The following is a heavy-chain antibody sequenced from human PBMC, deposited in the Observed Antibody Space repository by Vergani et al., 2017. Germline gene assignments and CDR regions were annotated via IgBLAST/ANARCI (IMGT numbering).Heavy chain of an antibody. D-gene: IGHD6-13*01. V-gene: IGHV4-59*01. CDR2: IYYSGST. CDR3: ARVDFEGIAAAGTIDY. Sequence: QVQLQESGPGLVKPSETLSLTCTVSGGSISSYYWSWIRQPPGKGLEWIGYIYYSGSTNYNPSLKSRVTISVDTSKNQFSLKLSSVTAADTAVYYCARVDFEGIAAAGTIDYWGQGTLVTVSS. J-gene: IGHJ4*02. CDR1: GGSISSYY.